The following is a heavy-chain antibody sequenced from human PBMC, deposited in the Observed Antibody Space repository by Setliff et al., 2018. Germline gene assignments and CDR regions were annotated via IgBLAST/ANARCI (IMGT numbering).Heavy chain of an antibody. J-gene: IGHJ6*02. CDR1: GYTFINYE. CDR2: IIPILGIA. Sequence: SVKVSCKASGYTFINYEINWVRQAPGQGLEWMGGIIPILGIANYAQKFQGRVTITADESTSTAYMELSSLRSEDTAVYYCARDAGPFGVSYYYYGMDVWGQGTTVTVSS. D-gene: IGHD3-16*01. V-gene: IGHV1-69*10. CDR3: ARDAGPFGVSYYYYGMDV.